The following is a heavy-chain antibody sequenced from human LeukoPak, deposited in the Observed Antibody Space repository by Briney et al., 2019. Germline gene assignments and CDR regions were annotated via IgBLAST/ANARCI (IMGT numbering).Heavy chain of an antibody. D-gene: IGHD3-22*01. J-gene: IGHJ4*02. CDR2: ISAYNGNT. V-gene: IGHV1-18*01. CDR3: ARDRGTYYYDSSGYWGGY. CDR1: GYTFTSYG. Sequence: ASVKVSCKASGYTFTSYGISWVRQAPGQGLEWMGWISAYNGNTNYAQKLQGRVTMTTDTSTSTAYMELRSLRSDDTAVYYCARDRGTYYYDSSGYWGGYWGQGTLVTVSS.